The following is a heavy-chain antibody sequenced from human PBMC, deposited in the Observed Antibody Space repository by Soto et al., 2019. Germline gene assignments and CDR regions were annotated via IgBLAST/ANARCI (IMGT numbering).Heavy chain of an antibody. J-gene: IGHJ4*02. D-gene: IGHD2-8*01. CDR3: ARALIGCPSYFDY. CDR2: IYYSGST. V-gene: IGHV4-59*01. Sequence: SETLSLTCTVSGGSISSYYWSWIRQPPGKGLEWIGYIYYSGSTNYNPSLKSRVTISVDTSKNQFSLKLSSVTAADTAVYYCARALIGCPSYFDYWGQGTLVTVSS. CDR1: GGSISSYY.